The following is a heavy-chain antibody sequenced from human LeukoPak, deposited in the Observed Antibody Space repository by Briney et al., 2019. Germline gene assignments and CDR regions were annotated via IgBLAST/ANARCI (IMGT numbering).Heavy chain of an antibody. CDR1: GYTFTSYT. CDR3: ARDRGYCSGGSCGDAFDI. D-gene: IGHD2-15*01. Sequence: GASVKVSCKASGYTFTSYTMNWVRQAPGQGLEWMGWISAYNGNTNYAQKLQGRVTMTTDTSTSTAYMELRSLRSDDTAVYYCARDRGYCSGGSCGDAFDIWGQGTMVTVSS. CDR2: ISAYNGNT. V-gene: IGHV1-18*01. J-gene: IGHJ3*02.